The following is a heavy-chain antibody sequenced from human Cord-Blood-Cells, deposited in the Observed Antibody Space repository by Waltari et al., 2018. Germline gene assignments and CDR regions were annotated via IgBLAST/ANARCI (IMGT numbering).Heavy chain of an antibody. J-gene: IGHJ4*02. V-gene: IGHV1-2*04. CDR1: GYTLPGSH. D-gene: IGHD4-17*01. CDR3: ARGQARWVKFDY. CDR2: INPNSGGT. Sequence: QVQLVQSGAAVKKPAASVKVPCKASGYTLPGSHMNRVRQAPGQGLEWMGWINPNSGGTNYAQKFQGWVTMTRDTSISTAYMELSRLRSDDTAVYYCARGQARWVKFDYWGQGTLVTVSS.